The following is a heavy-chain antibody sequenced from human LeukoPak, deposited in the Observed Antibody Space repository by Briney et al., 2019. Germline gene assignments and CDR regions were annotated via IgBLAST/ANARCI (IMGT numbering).Heavy chain of an antibody. Sequence: ASVKVSCKASGGTFSSYAISWVRQAPGQGLEWMGWINTNTGNPTYAQGFTGRFVFSLDTSVSTAYLQISSLKAEDTAVYYCAREDYYDSSGVYYFDYWGQGTLVTVSS. CDR1: GGTFSSYA. V-gene: IGHV7-4-1*02. CDR2: INTNTGNP. D-gene: IGHD3-22*01. CDR3: AREDYYDSSGVYYFDY. J-gene: IGHJ4*02.